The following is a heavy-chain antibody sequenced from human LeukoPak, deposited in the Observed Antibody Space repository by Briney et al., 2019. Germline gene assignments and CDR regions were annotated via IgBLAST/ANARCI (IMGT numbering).Heavy chain of an antibody. Sequence: SETLSLTCTVSGGSISSYYWSWIRQPAGKGMEWIGRIYTSGSTNYNASLKSRVSMSVDTSKNQFSLKLSSVTAADTAVYYCARDAGITIFGVVIPEGFDPWGQGTLVTVSS. CDR3: ARDAGITIFGVVIPEGFDP. V-gene: IGHV4-4*07. CDR1: GGSISSYY. CDR2: IYTSGST. J-gene: IGHJ5*02. D-gene: IGHD3-3*01.